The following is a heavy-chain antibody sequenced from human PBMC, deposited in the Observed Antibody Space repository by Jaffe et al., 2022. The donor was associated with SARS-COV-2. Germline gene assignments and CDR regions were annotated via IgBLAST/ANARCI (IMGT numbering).Heavy chain of an antibody. D-gene: IGHD4-17*01. CDR1: GFTFSSYW. CDR3: ARAGDYGDYLYYYGMDV. CDR2: IKQDGSEK. V-gene: IGHV3-7*01. J-gene: IGHJ6*02. Sequence: EVQLVESGGGLVQPGGSLRLSCAASGFTFSSYWMSWVRQAPGKGLEWVANIKQDGSEKYYVDSVKGRFTISRDNAKNSLYLQMNSLRAEDTAVYYCARAGDYGDYLYYYGMDVWGQGTTVTVSS.